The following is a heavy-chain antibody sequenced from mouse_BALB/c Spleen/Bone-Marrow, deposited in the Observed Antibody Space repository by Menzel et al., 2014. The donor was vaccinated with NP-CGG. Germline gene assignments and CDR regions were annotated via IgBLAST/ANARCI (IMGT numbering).Heavy chain of an antibody. CDR2: ISSGGGST. CDR3: ARTTPYAMDY. CDR1: GFAFSSYD. D-gene: IGHD5-5*01. Sequence: EVMLVESGGGLVKPGGSLKLSCAASGFAFSSYDMSWVRQTPEKRLEWVAYISSGGGSTYYQDTVKGRFTISRDNATNTRYLQMSSLKSEDTAMYYCARTTPYAMDYWGQGTSVTVSS. J-gene: IGHJ4*01. V-gene: IGHV5-12-1*01.